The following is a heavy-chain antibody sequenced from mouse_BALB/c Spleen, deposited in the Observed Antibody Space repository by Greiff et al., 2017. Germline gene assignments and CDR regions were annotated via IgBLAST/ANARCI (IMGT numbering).Heavy chain of an antibody. V-gene: IGHV5-6-5*01. Sequence: DVMLVESGGGLVKPGGSLKLSCAASGFTFSSYAMSWVRQTPEKRLEWVASISSGGSTSYPDSVKGRFTISRDNARNILYLQMSSLRSEDTAMYYCAREGTMITTYYLDYWGQGTTLTVSS. D-gene: IGHD2-4*01. J-gene: IGHJ2*01. CDR2: ISSGGST. CDR3: AREGTMITTYYLDY. CDR1: GFTFSSYA.